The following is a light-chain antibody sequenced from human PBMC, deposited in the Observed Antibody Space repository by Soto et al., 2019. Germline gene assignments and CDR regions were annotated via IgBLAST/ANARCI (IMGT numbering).Light chain of an antibody. CDR3: QQYNNWPLWT. J-gene: IGKJ1*01. V-gene: IGKV3-15*01. Sequence: EIVMTQSPATLSVSPGERATLSCRASQSVISVLAWYQQKPGQAPRLLIYGASTMATGIPRRFSGSGSVTEFTLTIICLQSENFAVYNCQQYNNWPLWTFGPGTKVEIK. CDR1: QSVISV. CDR2: GAS.